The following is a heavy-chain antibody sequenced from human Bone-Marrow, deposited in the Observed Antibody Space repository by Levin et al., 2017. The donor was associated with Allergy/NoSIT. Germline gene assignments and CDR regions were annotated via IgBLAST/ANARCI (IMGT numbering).Heavy chain of an antibody. CDR1: GYTFTSYY. Sequence: GESLKISCKASGYTFTSYYMHWVRQAPGQGLEWMGIINPSGGSTSYAQKFQGRVTMTRDTSTSTVYMELSSLRSEDTAVYYCARVGKGLWGYFDYWGQGTLVTVSS. V-gene: IGHV1-46*01. J-gene: IGHJ4*02. CDR3: ARVGKGLWGYFDY. CDR2: INPSGGST. D-gene: IGHD3-16*01.